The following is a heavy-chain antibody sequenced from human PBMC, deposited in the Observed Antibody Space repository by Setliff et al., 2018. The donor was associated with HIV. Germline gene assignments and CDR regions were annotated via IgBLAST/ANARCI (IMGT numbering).Heavy chain of an antibody. V-gene: IGHV3-11*05. D-gene: IGHD3-3*01. CDR1: GFTFSSYA. J-gene: IGHJ3*02. Sequence: AGGSLRLSCAASGFTFSSYAMSWIRQAPGKGLEWVSYISSSSSYTNYADSVKGRFTISRDNAKNSLYLQMNSLRAEDTAVYYCARAGFWQPDAFDIWGQGTMVTVSS. CDR2: ISSSSSYT. CDR3: ARAGFWQPDAFDI.